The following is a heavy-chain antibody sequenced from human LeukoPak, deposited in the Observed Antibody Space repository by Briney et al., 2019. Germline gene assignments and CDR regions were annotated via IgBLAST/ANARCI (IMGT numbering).Heavy chain of an antibody. CDR2: ISYDGSNK. D-gene: IGHD3-22*01. CDR3: ARAYYDSSGSGDY. CDR1: GFTFSSYG. J-gene: IGHJ4*02. V-gene: IGHV3-30*03. Sequence: GGSLRLSCAASGFTFSSYGMHWVRQAPGKGLEWVAVISYDGSNKYYADSVKGRFTISRDNSKNTLYLQMNSLRAEDTAVYYCARAYYDSSGSGDYWGQGTLVTVSS.